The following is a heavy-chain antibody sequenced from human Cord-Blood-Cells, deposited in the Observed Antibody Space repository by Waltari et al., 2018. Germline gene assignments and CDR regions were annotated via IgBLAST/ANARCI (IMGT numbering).Heavy chain of an antibody. CDR1: GGSISSYY. CDR2: IYYSGST. D-gene: IGHD5-18*01. J-gene: IGHJ6*02. CDR3: ARDFLQLGYYGMDV. V-gene: IGHV4-59*01. Sequence: QVQLQESGPGLVKPSETLSLTCPVSGGSISSYYWSWIRQPPGKGLEWIGYIYYSGSTNYNPSLKSRVTISVDTSKNQFSLKLSSVTAADTAVYYCARDFLQLGYYGMDVWGQGTTVTVSS.